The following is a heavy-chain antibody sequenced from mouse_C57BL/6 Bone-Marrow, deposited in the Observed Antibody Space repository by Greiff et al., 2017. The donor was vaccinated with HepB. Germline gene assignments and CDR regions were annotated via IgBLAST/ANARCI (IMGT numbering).Heavy chain of an antibody. V-gene: IGHV5-12*01. CDR2: ISNGGGST. Sequence: EVKVEESGGGLVQPGGSLKLSCAASGFTFSDYYMYWVRQTPEKRLEWVAYISNGGGSTYYPDTVKGRFTISRDNAKNTLYLQMSRLKSEDTAMYYCARHEVYYGSPLAYWGQGTLVTVSA. D-gene: IGHD1-1*01. J-gene: IGHJ3*01. CDR3: ARHEVYYGSPLAY. CDR1: GFTFSDYY.